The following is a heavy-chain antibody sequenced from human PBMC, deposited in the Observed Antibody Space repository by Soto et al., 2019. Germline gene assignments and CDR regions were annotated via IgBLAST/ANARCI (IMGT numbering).Heavy chain of an antibody. Sequence: AGSLTLSCAASGFSFGTYNMNWVRQSPGKGLEWVSSISSGRPDIFYADSVRGRFTISRDGAKKSLFLQMNSLRADDTAVYYCARDHLGVAAGDFDLWGQGTLVTVSS. CDR2: ISSGRPDI. J-gene: IGHJ4*02. V-gene: IGHV3-21*01. CDR3: ARDHLGVAAGDFDL. CDR1: GFSFGTYN. D-gene: IGHD3-3*01.